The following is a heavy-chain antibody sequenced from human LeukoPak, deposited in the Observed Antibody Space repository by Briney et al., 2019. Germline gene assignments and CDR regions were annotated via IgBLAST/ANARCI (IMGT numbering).Heavy chain of an antibody. V-gene: IGHV3-33*01. D-gene: IGHD6-19*01. CDR1: GFSFSSYG. CDR3: VSAGAVMWLAFDY. J-gene: IGHJ4*02. CDR2: IWYDGSHT. Sequence: GGSLRLSCAASGFSFSSYGMRWVRQAPGKGLEWVGDIWYDGSHTYYADSVKGRFTISRDNSMNTLYMQMNSLRGEDAAVYYCVSAGAVMWLAFDYWGQGTLVTVSS.